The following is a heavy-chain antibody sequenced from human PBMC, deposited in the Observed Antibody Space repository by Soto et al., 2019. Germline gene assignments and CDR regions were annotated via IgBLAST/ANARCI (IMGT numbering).Heavy chain of an antibody. CDR2: INAFNGNT. CDR1: GYTFISYG. J-gene: IGHJ4*02. D-gene: IGHD6-19*01. Sequence: QVQLVQSGAEVKKPGASVKVSCKASGYTFISYGISWVRQAPGQGLEWMGWINAFNGNTNYAQKLQGRVTMTRDTSTSTADMELRSLRSDDTAVYYCARDPVAGTYFDYLGQGTLVTVSS. V-gene: IGHV1-18*01. CDR3: ARDPVAGTYFDY.